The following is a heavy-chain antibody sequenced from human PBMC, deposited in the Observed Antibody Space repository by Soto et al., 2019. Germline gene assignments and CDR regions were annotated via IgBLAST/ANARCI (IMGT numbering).Heavy chain of an antibody. V-gene: IGHV3-23*01. CDR1: GFFFSSHS. J-gene: IGHJ6*02. CDR3: AKGQSGVVMDV. CDR2: RSGYFVTA. D-gene: IGHD3-3*01. Sequence: GGSLRLSCAASGFFFSSHSVAWVRQAPVTGLELGSSRSGYFVTAYDADAVKGRFIVSRYRSGNGGYLRMYSLTVDDTAVYYCAKGQSGVVMDVWGQGTTVTVSS.